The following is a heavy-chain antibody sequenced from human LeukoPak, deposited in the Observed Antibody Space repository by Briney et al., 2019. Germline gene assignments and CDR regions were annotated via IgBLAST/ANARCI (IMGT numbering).Heavy chain of an antibody. CDR2: ISWDGGST. Sequence: GGSLRLSCAASGFTFDDCAMHWVRQAPGKGLEWVSLISWDGGSTYYADSVKGRFTISRDNSKNSLYLQMNSLRAEDTALYYCAKGLPTYYYGSGSYYTNWGQGTLVTVSS. CDR1: GFTFDDCA. V-gene: IGHV3-43D*03. CDR3: AKGLPTYYYGSGSYYTN. J-gene: IGHJ4*02. D-gene: IGHD3-10*01.